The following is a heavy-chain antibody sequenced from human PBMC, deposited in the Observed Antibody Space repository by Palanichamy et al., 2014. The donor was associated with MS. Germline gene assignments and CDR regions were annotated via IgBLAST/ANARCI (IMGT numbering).Heavy chain of an antibody. CDR1: GFTFKNHA. V-gene: IGHV3-23*01. CDR2: IQSTGEVT. CDR3: ARDVCVDTVIIYY. D-gene: IGHD5-18*01. J-gene: IGHJ4*02. Sequence: EMQLLESGGGLAQPGGSLRLSCAASGFTFKNHAMTWVRQVPGKGLEWVSTIQSTGEVTFYADSVKGRFTISRDNFKDTLYLQMNSLRAEDTALYYCARDVCVDTVIIYYWGQGTLVTVSS.